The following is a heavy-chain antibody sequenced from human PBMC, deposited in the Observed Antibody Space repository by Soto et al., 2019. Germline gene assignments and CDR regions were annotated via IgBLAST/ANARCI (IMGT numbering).Heavy chain of an antibody. Sequence: PGGSLRLSCLVSGFTVNTNYMYWVRQAPGRGLEWVSAMYSGGDIHYAVSVKGRFTISRDTSENTLYLRMDKLRVEDTAVYFCVSRIPSWVFDYWGQGTLVTVSS. CDR3: VSRIPSWVFDY. CDR1: GFTVNTNY. CDR2: MYSGGDI. J-gene: IGHJ4*01. V-gene: IGHV3-53*01. D-gene: IGHD3-16*01.